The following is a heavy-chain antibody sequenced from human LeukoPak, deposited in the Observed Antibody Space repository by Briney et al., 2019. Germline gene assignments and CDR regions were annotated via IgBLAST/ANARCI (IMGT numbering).Heavy chain of an antibody. D-gene: IGHD5/OR15-5a*01. V-gene: IGHV3-74*01. CDR3: ARGLDYYYMDV. CDR2: ISSDGSIT. J-gene: IGHJ6*03. CDR1: GFTFSTYW. Sequence: GGSLRLSCAASGFTFSTYWMHWVRQAPGKGLVWVSRISSDGSITGYADSVKGRFTISRDNAKNTLYLQMNSLRAEDTALYYCARGLDYYYMDVWGKGTTVTVSS.